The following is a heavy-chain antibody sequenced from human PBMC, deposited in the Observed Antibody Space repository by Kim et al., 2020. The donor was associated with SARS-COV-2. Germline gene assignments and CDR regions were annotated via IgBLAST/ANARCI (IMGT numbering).Heavy chain of an antibody. CDR2: INPSGGST. Sequence: ASVKVSCKASGYTFTSYYMHWVRQAPGQGLEWMGIINPSGGSTSYAQKFQGRVTMTRDTSTSTVYMELSSLRSEDTAVYYCASWTPARYYFDYWGQGTLVTVSS. CDR3: ASWTPARYYFDY. J-gene: IGHJ4*02. CDR1: GYTFTSYY. D-gene: IGHD3-3*01. V-gene: IGHV1-46*01.